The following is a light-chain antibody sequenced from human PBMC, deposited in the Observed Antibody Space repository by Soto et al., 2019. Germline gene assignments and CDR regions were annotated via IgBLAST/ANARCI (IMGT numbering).Light chain of an antibody. J-gene: IGLJ3*02. Sequence: QSALTQSPSASASLGASVKLTCTLSSGHSSYAIAWHQQQPEKGPRYLMKLNSDGSHSKGDGIPDRFSGSSSGAERYLTVSSLQSEDEADYYCQTWDTGIWVFGGGTKLTVL. CDR1: SGHSSYA. CDR2: LNSDGSH. CDR3: QTWDTGIWV. V-gene: IGLV4-69*02.